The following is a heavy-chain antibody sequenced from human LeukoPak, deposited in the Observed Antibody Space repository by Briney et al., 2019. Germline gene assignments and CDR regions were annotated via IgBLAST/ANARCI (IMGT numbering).Heavy chain of an antibody. V-gene: IGHV3-30*18. CDR3: AKDRSGSYDD. CDR1: GFTFSSYG. Sequence: GGSLRLSCAASGFTFSSYGMHWVRQAPGKGLEWVAVISYDGSNKYYADSVKGRFTTSRDNSKNTLYLQMNSLRAEDTAVYYCAKDRSGSYDDWGQGTLVTVSS. CDR2: ISYDGSNK. J-gene: IGHJ4*02. D-gene: IGHD1-26*01.